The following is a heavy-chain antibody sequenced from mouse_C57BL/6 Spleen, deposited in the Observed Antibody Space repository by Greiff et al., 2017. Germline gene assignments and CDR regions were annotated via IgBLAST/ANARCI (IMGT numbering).Heavy chain of an antibody. V-gene: IGHV1-53*01. CDR2: INPSNGGT. CDR1: GYTFTSYW. D-gene: IGHD1-1*01. J-gene: IGHJ2*01. Sequence: VQLQQPGTELVKPGASVKLSCKASGYTFTSYWMHWVKQRPGQGLEWIGNINPSNGGTNYNEKFKSKATLTVDKSSITAYMQLSSLTSEDSAVYYCARGAVVATRKFDYWGQGTTLTVSS. CDR3: ARGAVVATRKFDY.